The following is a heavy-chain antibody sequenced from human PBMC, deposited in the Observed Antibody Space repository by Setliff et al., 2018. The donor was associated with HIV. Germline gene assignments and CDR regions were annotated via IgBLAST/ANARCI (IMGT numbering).Heavy chain of an antibody. J-gene: IGHJ4*02. CDR1: GFTFSNYN. CDR2: ISYDSRFI. Sequence: PGGSLRLSCAASGFTFSNYNMNWVRQAPGKGLEWVSSISYDSRFIYHADSMKGRFTISRDNAKNMLYLQMNSLRAEDTAVYYCARDGSYISRGYWGQGTLVTVSS. CDR3: ARDGSYISRGY. D-gene: IGHD5-18*01. V-gene: IGHV3-21*04.